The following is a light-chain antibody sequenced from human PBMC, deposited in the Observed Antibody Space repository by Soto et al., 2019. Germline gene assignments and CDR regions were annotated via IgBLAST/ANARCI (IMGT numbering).Light chain of an antibody. J-gene: IGKJ5*01. V-gene: IGKV4-1*01. CDR3: QQYHSDPIT. CDR2: WAS. Sequence: DFVMTQSPDSLAVSLGERATINCKSSQSVLSNNQNYLSWFQQKPGQPPKLLIYWASTRASGVPDRFSGTGSGTDFTLTISSLRAEDVAVYYCQQYHSDPITFGQGTRLE. CDR1: QSVLSNNQNY.